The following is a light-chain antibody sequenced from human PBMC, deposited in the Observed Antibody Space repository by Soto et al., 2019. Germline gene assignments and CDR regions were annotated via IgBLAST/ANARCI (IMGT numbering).Light chain of an antibody. CDR2: DNN. CDR3: GTYDSSLRDGV. CDR1: SSNIENYY. Sequence: QSVLTQPPSVSAAPGQKVTISCSGSSSNIENYYVSWYQQLPGAAPKLLIYDNNKRPSGXXXXXXXXXXXXXXXXXITGLQTGDEADYYCGTYDSSLRDGVFGTGTKVTVL. V-gene: IGLV1-51*01. J-gene: IGLJ1*01.